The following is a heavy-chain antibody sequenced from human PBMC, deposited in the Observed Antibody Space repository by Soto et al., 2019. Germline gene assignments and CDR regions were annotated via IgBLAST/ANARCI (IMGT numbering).Heavy chain of an antibody. J-gene: IGHJ4*02. CDR1: GGTFSSYA. CDR3: ASQGDYDSSGYYDY. D-gene: IGHD3-22*01. Sequence: SVKVSCKASGGTFSSYAISWVRQAPGQGLEWMGEIIPIFGTANYAQKFQGRVTITADESTSTAYMGLSSLRSEDTAVYYCASQGDYDSSGYYDYWGQGTLVTVSS. CDR2: IIPIFGTA. V-gene: IGHV1-69*13.